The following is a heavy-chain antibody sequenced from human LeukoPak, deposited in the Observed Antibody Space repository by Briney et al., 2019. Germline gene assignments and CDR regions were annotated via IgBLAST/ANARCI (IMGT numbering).Heavy chain of an antibody. V-gene: IGHV4-4*07. CDR1: GGSTTGYH. D-gene: IGHD1-26*01. Sequence: SETLSLTSTFSGGSTTGYHWTWIRQPAGKGLEWIGRIYTSGTTDYIPPLMSRVAMSLNTSRNQFSLRLSSVTAADTALYYCAREEYTGTYVIGVWGQGTLVTVSS. CDR2: IYTSGTT. J-gene: IGHJ4*02. CDR3: AREEYTGTYVIGV.